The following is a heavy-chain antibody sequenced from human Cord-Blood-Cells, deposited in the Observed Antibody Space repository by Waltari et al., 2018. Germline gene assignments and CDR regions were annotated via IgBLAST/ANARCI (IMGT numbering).Heavy chain of an antibody. CDR1: GGYFSGYY. V-gene: IGHV4-34*01. CDR2: INHSGST. D-gene: IGHD3-22*01. J-gene: IGHJ4*02. Sequence: QEQLQQWGAGLLKPSETLSLTCAVYGGYFSGYYWSWIRQPPGKELAWIGEINHSGSTNYNPCMKRRVSIIMDTARKLFSLKLCSAAAADTALYYYSGGRGNDSSRYYYVDNWSQRTLVTVSS. CDR3: SGGRGNDSSRYYYVDN.